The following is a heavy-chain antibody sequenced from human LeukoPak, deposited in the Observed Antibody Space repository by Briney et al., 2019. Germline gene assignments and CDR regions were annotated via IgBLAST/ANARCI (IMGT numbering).Heavy chain of an antibody. CDR2: MNPNSGNT. Sequence: ASVKVSCKASGYTFTSYDINWVRQATGQGLEWMGWMNPNSGNTGYAQKFQGRVTMTRNTSISTAYMELSSLRSEDTAVYYCARALGTVVQTGRYYYYMDVWGKGTTVTVSS. V-gene: IGHV1-8*01. D-gene: IGHD4-23*01. CDR3: ARALGTVVQTGRYYYYMDV. CDR1: GYTFTSYD. J-gene: IGHJ6*03.